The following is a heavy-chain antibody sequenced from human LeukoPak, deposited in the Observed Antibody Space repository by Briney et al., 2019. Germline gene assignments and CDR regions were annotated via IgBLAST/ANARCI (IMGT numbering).Heavy chain of an antibody. J-gene: IGHJ4*02. Sequence: SETLSLTCTVSGGSISSSSYYWGWIRQPPGKGLEWIGSIYYSGSTYYNPSLKSRVTISVDTSKNQFSLKLSSVTAADTAVYYCARAHGVEMATIPDYWGQGTLVTVSS. V-gene: IGHV4-39*01. CDR1: GGSISSSSYY. D-gene: IGHD5-24*01. CDR3: ARAHGVEMATIPDY. CDR2: IYYSGST.